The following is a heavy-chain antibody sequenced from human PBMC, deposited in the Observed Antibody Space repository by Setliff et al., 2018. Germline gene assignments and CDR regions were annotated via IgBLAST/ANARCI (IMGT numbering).Heavy chain of an antibody. J-gene: IGHJ4*01. CDR3: ARGGYSYGY. V-gene: IGHV3-7*04. D-gene: IGHD5-18*01. CDR1: GFAFSNYE. Sequence: LRLSCAASGFAFSNYEMNWVRQAPGKGLEWVANIKQDGSEKYYVDSVKGRFTISRDNAKNSLYLQMNNLRAEDTAVYYCARGGYSYGYWGHGTLVTVSS. CDR2: IKQDGSEK.